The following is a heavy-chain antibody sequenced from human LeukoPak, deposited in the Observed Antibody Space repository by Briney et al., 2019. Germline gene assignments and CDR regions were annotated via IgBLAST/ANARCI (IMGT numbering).Heavy chain of an antibody. CDR2: MNSNSGDT. CDR1: GYPFTSYD. V-gene: IGHV1-8*01. J-gene: IGHJ5*02. CDR3: ARLPGYFGAS. Sequence: GASVKVSCKASGYPFTSYDLNWVRQATGQRLEWMGWMNSNSGDTAYAPKFQGRVTMTRNTSISTAYMELSSLRPEDTAVYYCARLPGYFGASWGQETLVTVSS. D-gene: IGHD2/OR15-2a*01.